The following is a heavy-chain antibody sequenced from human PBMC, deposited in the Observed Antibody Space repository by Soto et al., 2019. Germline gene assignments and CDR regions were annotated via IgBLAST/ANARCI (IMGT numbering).Heavy chain of an antibody. Sequence: QVQLVQSGAEVKKPGSSVKVSCKASGGTFSSYAITWVRQAPGQGLEWMGGIIPIFGTANYAQKFQGRVTITADXSXSXXYMALSSLRSEDTAVYYCARDRGPSSGYYPYWFDPWGQGTLVTVSS. CDR2: IIPIFGTA. D-gene: IGHD3-22*01. V-gene: IGHV1-69*12. J-gene: IGHJ5*02. CDR1: GGTFSSYA. CDR3: ARDRGPSSGYYPYWFDP.